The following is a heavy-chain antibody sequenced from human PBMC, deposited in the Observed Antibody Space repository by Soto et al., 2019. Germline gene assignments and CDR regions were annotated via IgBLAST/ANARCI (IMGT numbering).Heavy chain of an antibody. CDR1: GGSISRGGYY. J-gene: IGHJ4*02. CDR3: ARARPPTPTVRFDY. CDR2: IYYSGST. D-gene: IGHD4-17*01. V-gene: IGHV4-31*03. Sequence: QVQLQESGPGLVKPSQTLSLTCTVSGGSISRGGYYWSWIRQHPGKGLEWIGYIYYSGSTYYNPSLKSRVTISVDTSKNQFSLKLSSVTAADTAVYYCARARPPTPTVRFDYWGQGTLVTVSS.